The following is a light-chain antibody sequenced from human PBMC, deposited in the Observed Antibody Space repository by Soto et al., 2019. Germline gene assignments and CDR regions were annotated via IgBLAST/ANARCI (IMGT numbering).Light chain of an antibody. J-gene: IGLJ3*02. CDR3: AAWDDSLNGWV. CDR1: SSNIGSNT. CDR2: SDN. V-gene: IGLV1-44*01. Sequence: QSVLTQPPSASGTPGQRVTISCSGGSSNIGSNTVNWYQQLPGTAPKLLIYSDNQRPSGVPDRFSGSKSGTSASLAISGRQSDEEADYYCAAWDDSLNGWVFGGGTKLTVL.